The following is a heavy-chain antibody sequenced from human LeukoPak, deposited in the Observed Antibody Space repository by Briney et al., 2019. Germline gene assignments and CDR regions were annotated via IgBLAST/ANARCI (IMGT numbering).Heavy chain of an antibody. J-gene: IGHJ2*01. Sequence: GGSLRLSSAASRFTFSNYWMTWVRQAPGKGLEWVANINQGGSEKYYVDSVKGRFTTSRDNAKNTLYLQMNSLRVEDTAVYYCARVDSYWYFNLWGRGTLVTVSS. CDR2: INQGGSEK. CDR3: ARVDSYWYFNL. V-gene: IGHV3-7*01. CDR1: RFTFSNYW.